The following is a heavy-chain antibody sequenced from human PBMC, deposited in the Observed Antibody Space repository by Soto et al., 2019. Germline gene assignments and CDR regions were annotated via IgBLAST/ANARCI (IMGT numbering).Heavy chain of an antibody. Sequence: PSGTLSLTCSVSGGSISHYYWSWILQSPGKGLEWIGFIFYSGNSNYNPSLKSRVSMSVDMSKNQFSLKLTSVTAADTAMYYCASHGDQSLIPPFDSWGQGTPVPVS. J-gene: IGHJ4*02. D-gene: IGHD3-16*01. V-gene: IGHV4-59*01. CDR2: IFYSGNS. CDR3: ASHGDQSLIPPFDS. CDR1: GGSISHYY.